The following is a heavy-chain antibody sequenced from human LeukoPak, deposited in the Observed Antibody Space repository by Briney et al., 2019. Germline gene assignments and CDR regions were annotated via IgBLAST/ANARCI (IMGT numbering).Heavy chain of an antibody. CDR1: GYSISTGYY. J-gene: IGHJ6*03. V-gene: IGHV4-38-2*02. D-gene: IGHD3-9*01. CDR2: IYHSGNT. CDR3: ARGSSVSYYDILTGYSWYYYYMDV. Sequence: PSETLSLTCTVSGYSISTGYYWGWIRQPPGKGLDWIGDIYHSGNTYYNPSLKSRVTMPVDTSKNQFSLKLSSVTAADTAVYYCARGSSVSYYDILTGYSWYYYYMDVWGKGTTVTISS.